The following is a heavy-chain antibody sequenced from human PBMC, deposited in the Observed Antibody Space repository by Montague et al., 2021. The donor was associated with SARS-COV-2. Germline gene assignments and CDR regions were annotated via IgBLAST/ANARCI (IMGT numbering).Heavy chain of an antibody. CDR2: TYYRSKWYN. D-gene: IGHD1-1*01. Sequence: CAISGDSVSSNSATWNWVRQSPSRGLEWLGRTYYRSKWYNDYAVSVRGRVTINPDTSKNQFSLQLNSVTPEDTAIYYCTSGREGNYNVMDVWGQWTTVTV. V-gene: IGHV6-1*01. CDR3: TSGREGNYNVMDV. J-gene: IGHJ6*02. CDR1: GDSVSSNSAT.